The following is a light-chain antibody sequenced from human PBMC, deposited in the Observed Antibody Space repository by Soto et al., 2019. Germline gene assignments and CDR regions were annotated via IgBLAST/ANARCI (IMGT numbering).Light chain of an antibody. CDR3: HQRKSWPRT. Sequence: EIVMTQSPATLSVSPGERATLSCRASQSVSSNLAWYQQKPGQAPSLLIYGASTRATGTPARFSGSGSGTEFTLTISSLQSEDFAVYYCHQRKSWPRTFGQGTKVEIK. V-gene: IGKV3-15*01. J-gene: IGKJ1*01. CDR2: GAS. CDR1: QSVSSN.